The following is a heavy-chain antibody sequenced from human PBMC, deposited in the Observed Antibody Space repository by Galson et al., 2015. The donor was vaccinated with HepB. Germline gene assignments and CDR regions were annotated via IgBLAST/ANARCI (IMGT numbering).Heavy chain of an antibody. CDR1: GFTFSSYS. Sequence: SLRLSCAASGFTFSSYSMNWVRQAPGKGLEWVSSISSSSSYIYYADSVKGRFTISRDNAKNSLYLQMNSLRAEDTAVYYCARRGYYYDSSGYYYGEDYWGQGTLVTVSS. J-gene: IGHJ4*02. V-gene: IGHV3-21*01. D-gene: IGHD3-22*01. CDR3: ARRGYYYDSSGYYYGEDY. CDR2: ISSSSSYI.